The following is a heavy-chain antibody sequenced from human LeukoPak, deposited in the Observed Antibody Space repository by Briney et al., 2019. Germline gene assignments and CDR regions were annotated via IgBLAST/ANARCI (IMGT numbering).Heavy chain of an antibody. D-gene: IGHD3-10*01. CDR3: ARDNMGRGLWFPKNRYGMDV. CDR1: GYTFTGYY. J-gene: IGHJ6*02. Sequence: ASVKVSCKASGYTFTGYYMHWVRQAPGQGLEWMGRINPNSGGTNYAQKFQGRVTMTRDTSISTAYMELSRLRSDDTAVYYCARDNMGRGLWFPKNRYGMDVWGQGTTVTVSS. V-gene: IGHV1-2*06. CDR2: INPNSGGT.